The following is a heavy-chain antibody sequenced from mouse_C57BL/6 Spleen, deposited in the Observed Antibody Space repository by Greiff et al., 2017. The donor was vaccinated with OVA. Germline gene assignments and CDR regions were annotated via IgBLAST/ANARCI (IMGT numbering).Heavy chain of an antibody. CDR3: ADYYGSEGFAY. V-gene: IGHV5-17*01. Sequence: DVKLVESGGGLVKPGGSLKLSCAASGFTFSDYGMHWVRQAPEKGLEWVAYISSGSSTIYYADTVKGRFTISRDNAKNTLFLQMTSLRSEDTAMYYCADYYGSEGFAYWGQGTLVTVSA. CDR2: ISSGSSTI. CDR1: GFTFSDYG. J-gene: IGHJ3*01. D-gene: IGHD1-1*01.